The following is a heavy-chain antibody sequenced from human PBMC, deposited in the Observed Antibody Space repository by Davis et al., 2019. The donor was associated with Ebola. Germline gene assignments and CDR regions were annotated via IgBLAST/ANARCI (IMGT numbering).Heavy chain of an antibody. V-gene: IGHV3-23*01. CDR1: GFTFSSCA. CDR2: ITRSGGST. CDR3: AKDKNYDFWSGYPHDAFDI. D-gene: IGHD3-3*01. Sequence: PGGSLRLSCAGSGFTFSSCAMSWVRQAPAKGLKWVSPITRSGGSTYYADSVKGRFTISRDNSKSTLYLQMNSLRAEDTAIYYCAKDKNYDFWSGYPHDAFDIWGQGTMVTVSS. J-gene: IGHJ3*02.